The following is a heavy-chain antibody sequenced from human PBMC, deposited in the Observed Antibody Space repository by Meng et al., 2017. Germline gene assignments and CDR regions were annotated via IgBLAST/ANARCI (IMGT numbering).Heavy chain of an antibody. CDR2: INHSGST. Sequence: VPLPQWGARPLEPSGAMSLTRAVYGGSFSGYYWSWIRQPPGKGLEWIGEINHSGSTNYNPSLKSRVTISVDTSKNQFSLKLSSVTAADTAVYYCARGLAARYSYYYGSGSYYQNWFDPWGQGTLVTVSS. V-gene: IGHV4-34*01. CDR3: ARGLAARYSYYYGSGSYYQNWFDP. D-gene: IGHD3-10*01. CDR1: GGSFSGYY. J-gene: IGHJ5*02.